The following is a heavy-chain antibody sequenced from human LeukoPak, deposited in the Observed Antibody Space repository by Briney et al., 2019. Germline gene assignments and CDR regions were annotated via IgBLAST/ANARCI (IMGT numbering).Heavy chain of an antibody. J-gene: IGHJ4*02. CDR3: ARRTSSNFDY. V-gene: IGHV3-7*03. D-gene: IGHD2/OR15-2a*01. CDR2: IKQDGSDR. Sequence: PGGSLRLSCAASGFTFRNYWMSWVRQAPGTGLEWVANIKQDGSDRNYVTSVRGRFTISRDNAESSLYLQMNSLRAEDTAVYYCARRTSSNFDYWGQGTLVTVSS. CDR1: GFTFRNYW.